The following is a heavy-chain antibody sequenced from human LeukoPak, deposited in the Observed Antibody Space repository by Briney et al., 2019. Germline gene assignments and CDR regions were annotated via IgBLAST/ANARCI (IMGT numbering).Heavy chain of an antibody. Sequence: SEALSLTCTVSGGSSSSYYWSWIRQPAGKGLEWIGRIYTSGSTNYNPSLKSRVTISVDKSKNQFSLKLSSVTAADTAVYYCARVQGYYYCMDVWGKGTTVTVSS. V-gene: IGHV4-4*07. CDR1: GGSSSSYY. J-gene: IGHJ6*03. CDR2: IYTSGST. CDR3: ARVQGYYYCMDV.